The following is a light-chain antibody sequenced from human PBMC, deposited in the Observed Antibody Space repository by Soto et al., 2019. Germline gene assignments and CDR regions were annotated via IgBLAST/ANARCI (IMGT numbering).Light chain of an antibody. V-gene: IGKV1-39*01. CDR3: QQSYSTPPT. J-gene: IGKJ5*01. CDR1: QSISRN. CDR2: AAS. Sequence: DIPMTQSPASLSASVGDRVTITYRASQSISRNLDWYQQKPGKAPKLLIYAASSLQSGVPSRFSGSGSGTDFTLTISSLQPEDFATYYCQQSYSTPPTFGQGTRLEIK.